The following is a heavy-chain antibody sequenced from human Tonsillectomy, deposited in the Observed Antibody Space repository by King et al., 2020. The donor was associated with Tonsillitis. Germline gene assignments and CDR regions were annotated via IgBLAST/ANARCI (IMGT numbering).Heavy chain of an antibody. V-gene: IGHV3-21*01. CDR2: ISSSSSYI. CDR1: GFTFSSYS. D-gene: IGHD3-16*01. J-gene: IGHJ5*02. Sequence: VQLVESGGGLVKPGGSLRLSCAASGFTFSSYSMNWVRQTPGKGLEWVSSISSSSSYIYYADSVKGRFTISRDNAKNSLYLQMNSLRAEDTAVYYCARGGEPWFDPWGQGTLVTVSS. CDR3: ARGGEPWFDP.